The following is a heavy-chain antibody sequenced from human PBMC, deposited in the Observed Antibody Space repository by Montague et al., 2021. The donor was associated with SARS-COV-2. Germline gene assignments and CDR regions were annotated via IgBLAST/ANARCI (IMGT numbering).Heavy chain of an antibody. CDR2: IYYSGST. Sequence: SETLSLTCTVSGGSISTYYWSWIRHPPGQRLEYIGYIYYSGSTSYNPSLGSRVTISLDTSRNQFSLRLISVTAADTAVYYCARSIWQRPSFDYWGQGALVTVSS. D-gene: IGHD6-25*01. V-gene: IGHV4-59*01. CDR3: ARSIWQRPSFDY. CDR1: GGSISTYY. J-gene: IGHJ4*02.